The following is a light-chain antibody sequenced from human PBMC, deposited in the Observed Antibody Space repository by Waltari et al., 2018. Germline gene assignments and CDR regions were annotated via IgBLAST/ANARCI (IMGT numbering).Light chain of an antibody. CDR1: RGIDAF. CDR2: DAS. V-gene: IGKV1-39*01. Sequence: DIQMTQSPSSLSASVGDRVTITCRASRGIDAFLTWYQQQPGKAPKLLIYDASTLHRGVPPRFSGTRSGTDFSLTISDLQPEDFAAYFCQQSYSAPVTFGRGTRLE. J-gene: IGKJ5*01. CDR3: QQSYSAPVT.